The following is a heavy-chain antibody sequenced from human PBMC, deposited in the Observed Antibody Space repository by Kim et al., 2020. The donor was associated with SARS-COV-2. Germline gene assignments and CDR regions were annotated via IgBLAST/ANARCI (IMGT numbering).Heavy chain of an antibody. D-gene: IGHD3-22*01. CDR2: IYYSGST. V-gene: IGHV4-59*01. CDR1: GGSISSYY. J-gene: IGHJ4*02. CDR3: ARSLNYYYDSSGPYYFDY. Sequence: SETLSLTCTVSGGSISSYYWSWIRQPPGKGLEWIGYIYYSGSTNYNPSLKSRVTISVDTSKNQFSLKLSSVTAADTAVYYCARSLNYYYDSSGPYYFDYWGQGTLVTVSS.